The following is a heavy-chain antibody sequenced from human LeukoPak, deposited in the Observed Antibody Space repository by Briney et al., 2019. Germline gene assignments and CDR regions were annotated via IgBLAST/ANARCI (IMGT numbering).Heavy chain of an antibody. CDR2: ISAYNGNT. CDR1: GYTFTSYG. Sequence: ASVKVSCKASGYTFTSYGISWVRQAPGQGLEWMGWISAYNGNTNYAQKLQGRVTMTTDTSTSTANMELRSLRSDDTAVYYCARSVQYYDILTGYYPTYYFDYWGQGPLVTVSS. CDR3: ARSVQYYDILTGYYPTYYFDY. D-gene: IGHD3-9*01. V-gene: IGHV1-18*01. J-gene: IGHJ4*02.